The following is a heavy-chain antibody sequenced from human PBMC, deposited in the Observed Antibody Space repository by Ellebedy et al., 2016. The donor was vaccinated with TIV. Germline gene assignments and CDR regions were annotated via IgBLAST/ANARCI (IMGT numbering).Heavy chain of an antibody. Sequence: GGSLRLSXAASGFTFDDYSMHWVRQAPGKGLEWVSGISWNSGNMDYADSVKGRFTISRENAKNSLYLQMNSLRPEDTALYYCAKDMARGTYRWEAFDIWGQGTVVTVSS. CDR3: AKDMARGTYRWEAFDI. CDR2: ISWNSGNM. CDR1: GFTFDDYS. D-gene: IGHD3-16*02. V-gene: IGHV3-9*01. J-gene: IGHJ3*02.